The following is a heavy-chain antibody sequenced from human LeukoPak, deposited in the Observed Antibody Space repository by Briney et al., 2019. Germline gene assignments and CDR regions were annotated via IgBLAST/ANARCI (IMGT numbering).Heavy chain of an antibody. D-gene: IGHD6-13*01. V-gene: IGHV4-34*01. J-gene: IGHJ5*02. CDR3: ARGIAAAGYVRGRLLLSDP. CDR2: INHSGST. CDR1: GGSFSGYY. Sequence: SETLSLTCAVYGGSFSGYYWSWIRQPPGKGLEWIGEINHSGSTNYNPSLKSRVTISVDTSKNQFSLKLSSVTAADTAVYYCARGIAAAGYVRGRLLLSDPWGQGTLVTVSS.